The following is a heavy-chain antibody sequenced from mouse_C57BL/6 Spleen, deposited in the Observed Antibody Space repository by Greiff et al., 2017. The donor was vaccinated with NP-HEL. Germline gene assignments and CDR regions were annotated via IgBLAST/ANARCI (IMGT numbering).Heavy chain of an antibody. CDR2: IYPRDGST. J-gene: IGHJ1*03. D-gene: IGHD1-1*01. CDR1: GYTFTDHT. CDR3: AKDASSGYGYIEV. V-gene: IGHV1-78*01. Sequence: QVQLQQSDAELVKPGASVKISCKVSGYTFTDHTIHWMKQRPEQGLEWIGYIYPRDGSTKYNEKFKGKATLTADKSSSTAYMQLNSLTSEDSAVSVCAKDASSGYGYIEVWGTGTTLTVSS.